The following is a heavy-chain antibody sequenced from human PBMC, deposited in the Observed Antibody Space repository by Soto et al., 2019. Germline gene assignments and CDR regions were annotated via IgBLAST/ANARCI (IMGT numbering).Heavy chain of an antibody. D-gene: IGHD6-6*01. Sequence: SETLSLTCAVYGGSFSGYYWSWIRQPPGKGLEWIGEINHRGSTKYNPSLKSRVTISVDTSKNQFSLKLTSVTAADTAVYYCARTSRFDSWGQGTLVTVSS. CDR1: GGSFSGYY. V-gene: IGHV4-34*01. CDR2: INHRGST. J-gene: IGHJ4*02. CDR3: ARTSRFDS.